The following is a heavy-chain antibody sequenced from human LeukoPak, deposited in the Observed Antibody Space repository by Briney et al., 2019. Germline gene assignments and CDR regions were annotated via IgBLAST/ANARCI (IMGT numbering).Heavy chain of an antibody. V-gene: IGHV3-30*18. D-gene: IGHD6-19*01. J-gene: IGHJ4*02. CDR3: AKRLGVGGSGWYYFDY. CDR1: GFTFSSYG. CDR2: ISYDGSNK. Sequence: PGGSLRLSCAASGFTFSSYGMHWVRQAPGKGLEWVAVISYDGSNKYYADSVKGRFTISRDNSQNTLYLQMNSLRAEDTAVYYCAKRLGVGGSGWYYFDYWGQGTLVTVSS.